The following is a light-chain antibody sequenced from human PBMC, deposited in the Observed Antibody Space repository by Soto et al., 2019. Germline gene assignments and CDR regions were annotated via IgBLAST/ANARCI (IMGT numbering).Light chain of an antibody. CDR1: HSLRHSDGKTY. Sequence: DIVMTQTPLSLSVTPGQPASISCKSSHSLRHSDGKTYLSWFLQKPGQPPQLLIYEVSNRFSGVPDRFGGSGSGADFTLKISRVETEDVGVYYFMKTIQLPITFGGGTKVEIK. J-gene: IGKJ4*01. CDR2: EVS. CDR3: MKTIQLPIT. V-gene: IGKV2D-29*01.